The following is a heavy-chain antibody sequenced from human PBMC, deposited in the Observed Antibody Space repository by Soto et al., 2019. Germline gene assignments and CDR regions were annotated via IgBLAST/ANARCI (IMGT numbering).Heavy chain of an antibody. D-gene: IGHD3-22*01. CDR2: IYYSGST. CDR1: GGSISSGSYY. Sequence: SETLSLTCTVSGGSISSGSYYWGWVRHPPGKGLDWFGSIYYSGSTYYNPALKSRVTISVDTSKNQFSLKLSSVTAADTAVYYCARHGVHYYDSSGPNHYGMDVWGQGTTVTVSS. J-gene: IGHJ6*02. V-gene: IGHV4-39*01. CDR3: ARHGVHYYDSSGPNHYGMDV.